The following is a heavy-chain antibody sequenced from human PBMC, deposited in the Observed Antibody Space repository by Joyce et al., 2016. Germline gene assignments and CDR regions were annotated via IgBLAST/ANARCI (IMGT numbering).Heavy chain of an antibody. Sequence: QLQLQETGPGLVKPSETLSLTCTVSGCSISRTHYYWGWIRQSPGKGLGWIGSIYYSASTFYNPSLKSRLTISVDTSKNHFFLKLNFVTAGDTAVYYCARDRKGSRGSGSYWFDTWGLGTLVSVSS. D-gene: IGHD3-10*01. CDR3: ARDRKGSRGSGSYWFDT. J-gene: IGHJ5*02. V-gene: IGHV4-39*07. CDR2: IYYSAST. CDR1: GCSISRTHYY.